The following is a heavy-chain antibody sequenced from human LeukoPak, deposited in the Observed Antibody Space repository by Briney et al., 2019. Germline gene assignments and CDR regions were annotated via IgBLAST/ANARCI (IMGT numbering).Heavy chain of an antibody. CDR2: IYYSGST. CDR3: AREVVWFGHKNYHYYYMDV. D-gene: IGHD3-10*01. V-gene: IGHV4-59*11. J-gene: IGHJ6*03. CDR1: GGSISSHY. Sequence: SETLSLTCTVTGGSISSHYWSWIRQPPGKGLEWIGYIYYSGSTNYNPSLKSRVTISVDTSKNQFSLKLSSVTAADTAVYYCAREVVWFGHKNYHYYYMDVWGKGTTVTVSS.